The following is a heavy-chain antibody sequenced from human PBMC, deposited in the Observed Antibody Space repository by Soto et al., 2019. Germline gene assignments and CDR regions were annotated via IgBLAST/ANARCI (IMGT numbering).Heavy chain of an antibody. J-gene: IGHJ4*02. CDR1: GFTFSSYA. CDR2: ISGSGGSS. D-gene: IGHD3-10*01. Sequence: EVQLLESGGGLVQPGGSLRLSCAASGFTFSSYAMSWVRQAPGKGLEWVSGISGSGGSSYYADSVKGRFSISRDNSKNTLYLQMSSLRAEDTAVYYCAKDSIGSGQYYNPIDYWVQGALVIVTS. V-gene: IGHV3-23*01. CDR3: AKDSIGSGQYYNPIDY.